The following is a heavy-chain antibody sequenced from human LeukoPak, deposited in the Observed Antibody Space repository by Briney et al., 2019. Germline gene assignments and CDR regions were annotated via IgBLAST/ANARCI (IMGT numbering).Heavy chain of an antibody. V-gene: IGHV3-23*01. CDR1: GFTFSSYE. D-gene: IGHD5-24*01. Sequence: GGSLRLSCAASGFTFSSYEMNWVRQAPGKGLEWVSGFSDNGDGIHYADSVKDRFTISRDIPRNTLYLQMNSLRDDDTAVYYCAKRLRDGYNSPIDYWGQGILVTVSS. CDR2: FSDNGDGI. J-gene: IGHJ4*02. CDR3: AKRLRDGYNSPIDY.